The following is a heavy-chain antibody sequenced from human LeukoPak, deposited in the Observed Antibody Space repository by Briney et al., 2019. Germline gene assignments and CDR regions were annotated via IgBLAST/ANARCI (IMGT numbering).Heavy chain of an antibody. D-gene: IGHD1-1*01. Sequence: ASVKVSCKASGYTFTSYGISWVRQAPGQGLEWMGWINPNSGGTNYAQKFQGRVTMTRDTSISTAYMELSRLRSDDTAVYYCARVDWNDGWSFDYWGQGTLVTVSS. CDR3: ARVDWNDGWSFDY. V-gene: IGHV1-2*02. CDR2: INPNSGGT. J-gene: IGHJ4*02. CDR1: GYTFTSYG.